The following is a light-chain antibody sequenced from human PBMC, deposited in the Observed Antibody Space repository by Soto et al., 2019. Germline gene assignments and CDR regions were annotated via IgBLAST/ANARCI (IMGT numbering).Light chain of an antibody. V-gene: IGKV1-12*01. Sequence: DIQMTQSPSSVSASVGDRITITCRASQDIGXGLAWFQQKPGKAPQYLIQAASILQSGVPSRFSGSGSGTEFILTINNLQPEDFASYFCLQVYSFPRTFGLGTKVDIK. CDR2: AAS. J-gene: IGKJ1*01. CDR1: QDIGXG. CDR3: LQVYSFPRT.